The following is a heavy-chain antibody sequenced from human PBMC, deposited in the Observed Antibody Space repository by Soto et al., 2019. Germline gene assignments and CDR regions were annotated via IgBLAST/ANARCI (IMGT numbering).Heavy chain of an antibody. Sequence: QVQLVQSGAEVKKPGASVKVSCKAAGYTCTGYYMHWVRQAPGQGLEWMGWINPNSGGTNYAQKFKGWVTMTRVTSISTAYLELSRLRSDGTAVYYCAREGKYCSGGSCYARSLFRAYDAFDIWGQGTMVTVSS. J-gene: IGHJ3*02. V-gene: IGHV1-2*04. CDR2: INPNSGGT. D-gene: IGHD2-15*01. CDR3: AREGKYCSGGSCYARSLFRAYDAFDI. CDR1: GYTCTGYY.